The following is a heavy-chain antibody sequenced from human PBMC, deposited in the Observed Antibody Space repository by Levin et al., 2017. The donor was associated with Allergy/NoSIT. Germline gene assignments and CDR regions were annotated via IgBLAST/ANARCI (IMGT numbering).Heavy chain of an antibody. V-gene: IGHV3-21*01. D-gene: IGHD6-13*01. CDR1: GFIFSSHT. CDR3: ARDQAEADRGHGFNDY. J-gene: IGHJ4*02. Sequence: GGSLRLSCAASGFIFSSHTMTWVRQAPGKGLEWVASISTTNSYIYYADSVEGRFTISRDNARNSLYLQMNSLRAEDTAVYYCARDQAEADRGHGFNDYWGRGTLVTVSS. CDR2: ISTTNSYI.